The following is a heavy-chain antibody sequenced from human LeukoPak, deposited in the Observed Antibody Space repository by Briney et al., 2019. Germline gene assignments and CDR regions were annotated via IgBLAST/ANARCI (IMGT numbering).Heavy chain of an antibody. J-gene: IGHJ6*03. D-gene: IGHD5-18*01. CDR1: GYTFTGYY. Sequence: GASVKVSCKTSGYTFTGYYMHWVRQAPGQGLEWMGWINPNSGGTNYAQKFQGRVTMTRDTSISTAYMELSRLRSDDTAVYYCARECSGYSYEYYYYYMDVWGKGTTVTVSS. V-gene: IGHV1-2*02. CDR2: INPNSGGT. CDR3: ARECSGYSYEYYYYYMDV.